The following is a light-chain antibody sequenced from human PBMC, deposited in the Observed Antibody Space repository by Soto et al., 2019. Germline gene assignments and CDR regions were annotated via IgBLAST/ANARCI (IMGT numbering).Light chain of an antibody. CDR2: DVS. J-gene: IGLJ1*01. CDR1: SSDIGGYNF. Sequence: QSVLTRPASVSRSPGEAITISCTGTSSDIGGYNFVSWYQQHPDKSPKLIIYDVSNRPSGVSNRFSGSKSGNTASLTISGLQAEDEADYYCGSYTATSTRVFGTGTKVTVL. CDR3: GSYTATSTRV. V-gene: IGLV2-14*03.